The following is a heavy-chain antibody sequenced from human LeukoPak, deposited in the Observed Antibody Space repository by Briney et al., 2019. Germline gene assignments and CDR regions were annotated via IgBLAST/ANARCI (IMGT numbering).Heavy chain of an antibody. V-gene: IGHV4-38-2*02. Sequence: SETLSLTCTVSGYSISSGYYWGWIRQPPGKGLEWIGSIYHSGSTYYNPSLKSRVTISVDTSKNQFSLKLSSVTAADTAVYYCARDAGGVVAYWGQGTLVTVSS. CDR3: ARDAGGVVAY. CDR2: IYHSGST. D-gene: IGHD2-15*01. CDR1: GYSISSGYY. J-gene: IGHJ4*02.